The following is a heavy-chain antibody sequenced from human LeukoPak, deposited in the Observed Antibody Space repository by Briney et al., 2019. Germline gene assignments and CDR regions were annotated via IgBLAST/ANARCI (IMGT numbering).Heavy chain of an antibody. V-gene: IGHV3-48*03. CDR3: ARLPDPYYYYYMHV. J-gene: IGHJ6*03. Sequence: GGSLRLSCAASGFSFSTYDMNWVRQAPGKGLEWVSYTTSTGRTTYYADPVKGRFTISRDNAKHSLYLQMNSLRVEDTAVYYCARLPDPYYYYYMHVWGKGTTVTVSS. CDR1: GFSFSTYD. CDR2: TTSTGRTT.